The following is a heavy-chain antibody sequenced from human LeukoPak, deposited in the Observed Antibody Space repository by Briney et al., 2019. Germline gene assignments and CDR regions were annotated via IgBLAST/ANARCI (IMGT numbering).Heavy chain of an antibody. D-gene: IGHD2-2*01. J-gene: IGHJ6*02. CDR2: ICAYNGNT. Sequence: GASVKVSCKASGYTFTSYGISWVRQAPGQGLEWMGWICAYNGNTNYAQKLQGRVTMTTDTSTSTAYMELRSLRSDDTAVYYCARNLRSSTSCYAEDYYYGMDVWGQGTTVTVSS. V-gene: IGHV1-18*01. CDR1: GYTFTSYG. CDR3: ARNLRSSTSCYAEDYYYGMDV.